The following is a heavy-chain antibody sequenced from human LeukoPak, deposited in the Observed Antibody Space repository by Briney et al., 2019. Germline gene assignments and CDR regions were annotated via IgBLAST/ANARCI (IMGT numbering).Heavy chain of an antibody. CDR3: ARAKPKNMVRGLIMRRESRYYFDY. V-gene: IGHV3-23*01. Sequence: GGSLTLSCAASGLTFSNYDMNWVRQAPGKGLEWVSSVSGSGDDTYYADSVKGRFTISRDNSKSTLYIQMNSLRAEDTAVYYCARAKPKNMVRGLIMRRESRYYFDYWGQGTLVTVSS. CDR1: GLTFSNYD. D-gene: IGHD3-10*01. CDR2: VSGSGDDT. J-gene: IGHJ4*02.